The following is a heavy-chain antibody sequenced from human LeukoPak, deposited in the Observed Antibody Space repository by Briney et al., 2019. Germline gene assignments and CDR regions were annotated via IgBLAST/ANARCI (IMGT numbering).Heavy chain of an antibody. CDR1: GGSISSSSYY. Sequence: KASETLSLTCTVSGGSISSSSYYWGWIRQPPGKGLEWIGSIYYSGSTYYNPSLKSRVTISVDTSKNQFSLKLSSVTAADTAVYYCARAPRGPYFFDYWGQGTLVTVSS. CDR3: ARAPRGPYFFDY. J-gene: IGHJ4*02. V-gene: IGHV4-39*07. CDR2: IYYSGST.